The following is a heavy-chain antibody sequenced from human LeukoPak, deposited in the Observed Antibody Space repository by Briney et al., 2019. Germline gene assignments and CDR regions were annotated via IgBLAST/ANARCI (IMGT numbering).Heavy chain of an antibody. V-gene: IGHV3-9*01. CDR2: ISWNSGSI. CDR3: AKSLRYFVLWGGGLDY. Sequence: GRSLRLSCAASGFTFDDYAMHWVRQAPGKGLEWVSGISWNSGSIGYADSVKGRFTISRDNAKNSLYLQMNSQRAEDRALYYCAKSLRYFVLWGGGLDYWGQGTLVTVSS. CDR1: GFTFDDYA. J-gene: IGHJ4*02. D-gene: IGHD3-9*01.